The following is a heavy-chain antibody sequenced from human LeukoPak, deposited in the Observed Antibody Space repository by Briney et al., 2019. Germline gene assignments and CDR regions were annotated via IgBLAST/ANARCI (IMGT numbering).Heavy chain of an antibody. J-gene: IGHJ3*02. D-gene: IGHD3-22*01. Sequence: PSETLSLTCTVTGGSISSYYWGWVRQPPGKALEWIGNIFYSGSTYYSPSLKSRVTISLDTSKNQFSLKLSSVTAADTAVYYCARLVTRGYYDSSGRRIDAFDIWGQGTMVTVSS. CDR3: ARLVTRGYYDSSGRRIDAFDI. CDR1: GGSISSYY. V-gene: IGHV4-59*01. CDR2: IFYSGST.